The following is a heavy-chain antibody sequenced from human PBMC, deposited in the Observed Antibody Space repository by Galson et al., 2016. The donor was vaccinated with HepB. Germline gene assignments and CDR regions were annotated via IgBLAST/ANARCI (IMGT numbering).Heavy chain of an antibody. CDR3: MRQGLMTHTTYGMDV. V-gene: IGHV5-51*01. CDR2: IYPGDSET. CDR1: GYRFPNYW. J-gene: IGHJ6*02. Sequence: QSGAEVKKPGESLKISCKGFGYRFPNYWIGWVRQKPGKGLEWMGIIYPGDSETRYSPSFQGQVTISADKSISTAYLQWSSLKASDTGMYYCMRQGLMTHTTYGMDVWGQGTTVTVPS. D-gene: IGHD1-14*01.